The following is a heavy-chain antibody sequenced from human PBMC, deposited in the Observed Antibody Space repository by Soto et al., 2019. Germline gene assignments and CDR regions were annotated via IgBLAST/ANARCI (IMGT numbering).Heavy chain of an antibody. V-gene: IGHV1-18*01. J-gene: IGHJ6*02. Sequence: QGQLVQSEAEVKKPGASVKVSCKASGYTFTRYGISWVRQAPGQGLEWMGWICGYNGDTNYAQKFQDRVSMTIDTSTGTAYMELRSLTSDDTAVYYCAKNGQPPYYYYGLDVWGQGTKVTVSS. CDR2: ICGYNGDT. D-gene: IGHD2-8*01. CDR3: AKNGQPPYYYYGLDV. CDR1: GYTFTRYG.